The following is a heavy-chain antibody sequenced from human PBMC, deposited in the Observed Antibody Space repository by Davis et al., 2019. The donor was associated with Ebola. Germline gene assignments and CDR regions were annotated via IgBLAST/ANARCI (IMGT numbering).Heavy chain of an antibody. CDR2: ISGSGGNT. CDR3: AKDRHFDWLWDY. V-gene: IGHV3-23*01. CDR1: GFSFTNYA. D-gene: IGHD3-9*01. Sequence: PGGSLRLSCAASGFSFTNYAMSWVRQAPGKGLEYVSIISGSGGNTHYADSVKGRFTISRDNSKNTLYLQMNSLRAEDTAVYYCAKDRHFDWLWDYWGQGTLVTVSS. J-gene: IGHJ4*02.